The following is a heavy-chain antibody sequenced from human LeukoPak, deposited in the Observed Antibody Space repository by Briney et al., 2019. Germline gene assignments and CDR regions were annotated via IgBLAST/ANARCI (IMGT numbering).Heavy chain of an antibody. D-gene: IGHD4-17*01. CDR3: AKECDYGNTSHMPCY. CDR1: ALPPSNYA. V-gene: IGHV3-23*01. CDR2: ISDGGWT. J-gene: IGHJ4*02. Sequence: GGPVRLSCAASALPPSNYAMSWVRQAPGKGLEWVSSISDGGWTAYTDSVKGRFFISRETATNTLYLQMNSLRVEDTAVYYCAKECDYGNTSHMPCYWGQGTLVSASS.